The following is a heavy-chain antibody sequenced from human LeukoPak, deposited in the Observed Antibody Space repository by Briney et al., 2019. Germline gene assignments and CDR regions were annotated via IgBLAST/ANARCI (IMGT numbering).Heavy chain of an antibody. V-gene: IGHV3-21*01. CDR3: ARVEYYDSSGYSY. CDR2: ISSSSSYI. Sequence: PGGSLRLSCAASGFTFSSYSMNCVRQAPGKGLEWVSSISSSSSYIYYADSVKGRFTISRDNAKNSLYLQMNSLRAEDTAVYYCARVEYYDSSGYSYWGQGTLVTVSS. CDR1: GFTFSSYS. D-gene: IGHD3-22*01. J-gene: IGHJ4*02.